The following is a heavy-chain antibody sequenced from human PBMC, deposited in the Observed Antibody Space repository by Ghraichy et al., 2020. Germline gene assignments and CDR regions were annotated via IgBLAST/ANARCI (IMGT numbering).Heavy chain of an antibody. Sequence: SGPTLVKPTQTLTLTCTFSGFSLSTSGMCVSWIRQPPGKALEWLALIDWDDDKYYSTSLKTRLTISKDTSKNQVVLTMTNMDPVDTATYFCARITRGSVWLYAFDLWGQGTMVTVSS. CDR2: IDWDDDK. V-gene: IGHV2-70*01. CDR1: GFSLSTSGMC. J-gene: IGHJ3*01. CDR3: ARITRGSVWLYAFDL. D-gene: IGHD3-22*01.